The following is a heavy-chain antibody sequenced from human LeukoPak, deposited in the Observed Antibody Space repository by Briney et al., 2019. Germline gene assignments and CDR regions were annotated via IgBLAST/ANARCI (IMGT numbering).Heavy chain of an antibody. J-gene: IGHJ4*02. Sequence: PSETLSLTRAVYGGSFRGYYWSWIRHPPGKGLEWIGEINHSGSTNYNPSLKSRVTISVDTSKNQFSLKLSSVTAADTAVYYCAIDYYDSSGYYSPFDYWGQGTLVTVSS. V-gene: IGHV4-34*01. D-gene: IGHD3-22*01. CDR3: AIDYYDSSGYYSPFDY. CDR2: INHSGST. CDR1: GGSFRGYY.